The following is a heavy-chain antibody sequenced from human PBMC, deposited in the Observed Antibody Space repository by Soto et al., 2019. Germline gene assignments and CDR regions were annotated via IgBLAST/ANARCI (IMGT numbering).Heavy chain of an antibody. V-gene: IGHV3-23*01. CDR2: ISGSGGST. J-gene: IGHJ5*02. CDR3: AKEWGIAVAGGLWFDP. CDR1: GFTFSSYA. Sequence: EVQLLESGGGLVQPGGSLRLSCAASGFTFSSYAMSWVRQAPGKGLEGVSAISGSGGSTYYADSVKGRFTISRDNSKNTLYLQMNSLRAEDTAVYYCAKEWGIAVAGGLWFDPWGQGTLVTVSS. D-gene: IGHD6-19*01.